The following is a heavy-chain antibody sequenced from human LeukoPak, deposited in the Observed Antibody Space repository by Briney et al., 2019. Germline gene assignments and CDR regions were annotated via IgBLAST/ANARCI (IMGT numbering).Heavy chain of an antibody. CDR1: GYTLTELS. J-gene: IGHJ4*02. D-gene: IGHD6-6*01. Sequence: ASVKVSCKVSGYTLTELSMHWVRQAPGKGLEWMGGFDPEDGETIYAQKFQGRVTMAEDTSTDTAYMELSSLRSEDTAVYCCATTSIAAPDSPPFDYWGQGTLVTVSS. V-gene: IGHV1-24*01. CDR3: ATTSIAAPDSPPFDY. CDR2: FDPEDGET.